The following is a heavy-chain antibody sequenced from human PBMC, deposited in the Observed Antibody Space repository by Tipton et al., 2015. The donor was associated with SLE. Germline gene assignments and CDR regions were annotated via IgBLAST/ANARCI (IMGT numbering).Heavy chain of an antibody. CDR2: IYSGDST. CDR3: AREVVQNFDL. CDR1: GFTVSSNY. D-gene: IGHD2-15*01. Sequence: GSLRLSCAASGFTVSSNYMSWVRQAPGKGLEWVSVIYSGDSTYYADSVKGRFTISRDNSKNTLYLQMNSLRAEDTAVYYCAREVVQNFDLWGRGTLVTVSS. V-gene: IGHV3-53*01. J-gene: IGHJ2*01.